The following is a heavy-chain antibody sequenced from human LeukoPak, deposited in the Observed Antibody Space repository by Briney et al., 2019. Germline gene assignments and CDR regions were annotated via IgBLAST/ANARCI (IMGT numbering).Heavy chain of an antibody. D-gene: IGHD3-22*01. CDR2: IYYSGST. J-gene: IGHJ4*02. Sequence: SETLSLTCTVSGGSISGYYWSWIRQPPGKGLEWIGYIYYSGSTNYNPSLKSRVTISVDTSKNQFSLKLSSVTAADTAVYYCARDQSGYLDYWGQGTLVTVSS. CDR3: ARDQSGYLDY. CDR1: GGSISGYY. V-gene: IGHV4-59*01.